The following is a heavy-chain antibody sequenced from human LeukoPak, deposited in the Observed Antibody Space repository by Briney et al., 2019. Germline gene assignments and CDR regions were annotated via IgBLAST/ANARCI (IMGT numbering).Heavy chain of an antibody. CDR2: LYSDGRSL. J-gene: IGHJ4*02. CDR3: ARGRGLGELAVASFDS. V-gene: IGHV3-74*03. CDR1: GFNFTGYW. Sequence: PGGSLRLSCAGSGFNFTGYWMHWVRQAPGKGLEWISRLYSDGRSLTYADSVMGRFTISRDNAKNMLYLQMNSLRAEDTAVYYCARGRGLGELAVASFDSWGQGILATVSS. D-gene: IGHD6-19*01.